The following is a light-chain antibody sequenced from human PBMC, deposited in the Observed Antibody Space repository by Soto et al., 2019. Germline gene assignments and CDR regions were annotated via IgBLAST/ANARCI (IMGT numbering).Light chain of an antibody. V-gene: IGKV1-6*01. CDR1: QGIRND. CDR2: AAS. CDR3: LQDYNYPLT. Sequence: AIQMTLSPSSLSASVGDRVTITCRASQGIRNDLGWYQQKPGKAPKLLIYAASSLQSGVPSRLSGSGSGTDFTLTISSLQPEDFATYYCLQDYNYPLTFGGGTKVEI. J-gene: IGKJ4*01.